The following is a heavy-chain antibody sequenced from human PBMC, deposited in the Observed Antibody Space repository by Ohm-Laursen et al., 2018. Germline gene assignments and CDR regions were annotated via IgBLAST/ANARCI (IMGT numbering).Heavy chain of an antibody. CDR1: GGSISSYY. V-gene: IGHV4-4*07. Sequence: PSQTLSLTCTISGGSISSYYWSWIRQPAGKGLEWIGRINISGSTNYNPSLKSRVTMSVDTSKNQFSLNLSSVTAADTAVYYCAGRGYWGQGTLVTVSS. CDR3: AGRGY. J-gene: IGHJ4*02. D-gene: IGHD1-26*01. CDR2: INISGST.